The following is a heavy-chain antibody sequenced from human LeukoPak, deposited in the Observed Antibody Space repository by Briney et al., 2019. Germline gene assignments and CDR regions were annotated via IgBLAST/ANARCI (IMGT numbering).Heavy chain of an antibody. V-gene: IGHV4-34*01. D-gene: IGHD2-2*01. J-gene: IGHJ4*02. Sequence: PSETLSLTCAVYGGSFSGYYWSWIRQPPGKGLEWIGEINHSGSTNYNPSLKSRVTISVDTSKNQFSLKLSSVTAADTAVYYCARGPEVPAARYFDYWGQGTLVTVSS. CDR1: GGSFSGYY. CDR2: INHSGST. CDR3: ARGPEVPAARYFDY.